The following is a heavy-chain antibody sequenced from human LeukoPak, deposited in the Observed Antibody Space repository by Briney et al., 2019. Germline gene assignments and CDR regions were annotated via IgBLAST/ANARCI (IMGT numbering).Heavy chain of an antibody. CDR3: ARGVYIAAAQYGY. V-gene: IGHV4-59*01. CDR2: IYYSGTT. D-gene: IGHD6-13*01. CDR1: GGSISSYY. Sequence: SETLSLTCTVPGGSISSYYWSGIRQPPGKGLEWIGYIYYSGTTNYNPSLTSRVTISVDTSKNQFSLKLSAVTAADTAVYYCARGVYIAAAQYGYWGQGTLVTVSS. J-gene: IGHJ4*02.